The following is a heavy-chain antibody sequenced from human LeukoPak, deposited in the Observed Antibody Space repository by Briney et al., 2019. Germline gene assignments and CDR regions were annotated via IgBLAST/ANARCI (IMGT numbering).Heavy chain of an antibody. D-gene: IGHD6-13*01. CDR1: GFTFSSYW. V-gene: IGHV3-74*01. CDR2: INGDGTIT. CDR3: ARSAPLAASSPGT. J-gene: IGHJ5*02. Sequence: GGSLRISCAASGFTFSSYWMHWVRHAPGKGLVWVSHINGDGTITNYAGSVKGRFTVSRDNAKNTLYLQMNSLRAEDTGVYYCARSAPLAASSPGTWGQGTLVTVSS.